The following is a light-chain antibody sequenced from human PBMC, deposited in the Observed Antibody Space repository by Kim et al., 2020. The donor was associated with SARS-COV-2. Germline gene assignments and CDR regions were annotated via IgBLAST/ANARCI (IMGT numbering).Light chain of an antibody. J-gene: IGLJ1*01. CDR2: RDD. CDR3: QVWASTTEV. V-gene: IGLV3-9*01. CDR1: NIGTNN. Sequence: SGARGQTASITCAGNNIGTNNAYWYQRKPGQAPVMVIYRDDNRPSGIPERFSGSNSGHTATLTIRRAQAGDEADYYCQVWASTTEVFGGGTKVTVL.